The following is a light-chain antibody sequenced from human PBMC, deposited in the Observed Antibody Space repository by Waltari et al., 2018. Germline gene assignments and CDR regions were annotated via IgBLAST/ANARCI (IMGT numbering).Light chain of an antibody. CDR3: QTWGTGIRV. V-gene: IGLV4-69*01. J-gene: IGLJ3*02. CDR2: VNSDGSH. CDR1: RGHSRYA. Sequence: QLVLTQSPSASASLGASVKLTCTLSRGHSRYAIACHQQQPEKGPRYLMKVNSDGSHSKADGIPDRFSGSSSGAERYLTISSLQSEDEADYYCQTWGTGIRVFGGGTKLTVL.